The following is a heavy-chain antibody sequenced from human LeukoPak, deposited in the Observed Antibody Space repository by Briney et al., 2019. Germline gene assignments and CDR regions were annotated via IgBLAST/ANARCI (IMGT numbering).Heavy chain of an antibody. CDR1: GGSFSDFY. CDR3: ARGRNVVVVAATSKAWFDP. J-gene: IGHJ5*02. Sequence: PSETLSLTCAVYGGSFSDFYWSWIRQPPGKGLEWIGEMNHGGSTKYNPSLKSRVTISLDTPKNQFSLKLNSVTAADAAVYYCARGRNVVVVAATSKAWFDPWGQGTLVTVSS. D-gene: IGHD2-15*01. V-gene: IGHV4-34*01. CDR2: MNHGGST.